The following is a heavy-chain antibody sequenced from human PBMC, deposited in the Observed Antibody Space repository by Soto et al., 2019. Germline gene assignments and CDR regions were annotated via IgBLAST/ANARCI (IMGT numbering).Heavy chain of an antibody. J-gene: IGHJ4*02. Sequence: GGSLRLSCAASGFTFRSYAMSWVRQAPGKGLEWVSGISGSGISTYYAAYVKGRFTISRDNVENSLSLQMNSLRAEDTAVYYCARGYYDILTGQREAYWGQGTLVTVSS. CDR1: GFTFRSYA. CDR2: ISGSGIST. V-gene: IGHV3-23*01. D-gene: IGHD3-9*01. CDR3: ARGYYDILTGQREAY.